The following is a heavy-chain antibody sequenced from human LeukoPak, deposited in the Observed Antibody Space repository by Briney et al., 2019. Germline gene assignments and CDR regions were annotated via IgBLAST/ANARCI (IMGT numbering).Heavy chain of an antibody. D-gene: IGHD2-2*01. CDR3: ARDGTCSSTSCYADY. Sequence: ASVKVSCKASGYTFTSYGIIWGRQAPGQGLEWMGWISAYNGNTNYAQKYQGRVTMTTDTSTSTAYMELRSLRSDATAVYYCARDGTCSSTSCYADYWGQGTLVTVSS. J-gene: IGHJ4*02. CDR2: ISAYNGNT. CDR1: GYTFTSYG. V-gene: IGHV1-18*01.